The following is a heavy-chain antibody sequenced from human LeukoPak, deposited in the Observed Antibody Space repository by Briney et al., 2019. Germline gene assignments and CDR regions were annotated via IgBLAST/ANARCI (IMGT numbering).Heavy chain of an antibody. Sequence: GGSLRLSCAASGFTFSSYWMHWVRQAPGKGLVWVSRINGDGSDTSYADSVRGRFTISRDNAKNTLFLQMNSLRAEDTAVYYCAREMWNWNQRPGNYYYYMDVWGKGTTVTVSS. CDR2: INGDGSDT. CDR3: AREMWNWNQRPGNYYYYMDV. J-gene: IGHJ6*03. V-gene: IGHV3-74*01. D-gene: IGHD1-1*01. CDR1: GFTFSSYW.